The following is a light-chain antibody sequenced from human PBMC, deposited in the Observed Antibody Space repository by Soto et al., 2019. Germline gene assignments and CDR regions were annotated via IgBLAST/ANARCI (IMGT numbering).Light chain of an antibody. Sequence: QSVLTQPASVSGSPGQSITISCTGTSSDVGSYNLVSWYQQHPGKAPKLMIYEGSKRPSGVSNRFSGSKSGNTASLTISGLQAEDEADYYCCSYERLSTFVSGTGTKVTVL. J-gene: IGLJ1*01. CDR3: CSYERLSTFV. CDR2: EGS. CDR1: SSDVGSYNL. V-gene: IGLV2-23*03.